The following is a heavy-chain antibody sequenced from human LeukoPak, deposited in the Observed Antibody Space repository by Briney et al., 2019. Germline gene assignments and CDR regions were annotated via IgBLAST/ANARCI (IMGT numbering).Heavy chain of an antibody. CDR2: IYTSGST. CDR3: ARDVVVVVAAAHSPHYYYYYMDV. Sequence: PSETLSLTCTVSGGSISSYYWSWIRQPAGKGLEWIGRIYTSGSTNYNPSLKSRVTMSVDTSKNQFSLKLSSVTAADTAVYYCARDVVVVVAAAHSPHYYYYYMDVWGKGTTVTISS. J-gene: IGHJ6*03. D-gene: IGHD2-15*01. CDR1: GGSISSYY. V-gene: IGHV4-4*07.